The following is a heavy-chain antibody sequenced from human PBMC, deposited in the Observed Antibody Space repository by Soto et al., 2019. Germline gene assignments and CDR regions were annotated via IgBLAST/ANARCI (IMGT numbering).Heavy chain of an antibody. CDR2: IYSGGST. Sequence: EVQLVESGGGLVQPGGCLRLSCAASGCTVSTKYMSWVRQAPGKGLEWVSVIYSGGSTFYADSVRGRFTISRDNSKNTVNLQMNSLRAEDTAVYYCARDPWAADYWGQGTLVTVSS. CDR3: ARDPWAADY. J-gene: IGHJ4*02. D-gene: IGHD3-16*01. CDR1: GCTVSTKY. V-gene: IGHV3-66*01.